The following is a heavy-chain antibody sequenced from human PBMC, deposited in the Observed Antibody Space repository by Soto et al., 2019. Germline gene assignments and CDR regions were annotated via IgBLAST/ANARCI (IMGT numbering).Heavy chain of an antibody. CDR2: VSPENRNA. CDR3: EVTTGY. J-gene: IGHJ4*02. V-gene: IGHV1-8*01. D-gene: IGHD4-17*01. Sequence: ASVKVSCKTSGYTFIEYDINWVRQAPGQGLEYMGWVSPENRNAGYAPQFRGRVSMTADTSINTVYLELTTLTYEDTAVYYCEVTTGYWGQGTMVTVSS. CDR1: GYTFIEYD.